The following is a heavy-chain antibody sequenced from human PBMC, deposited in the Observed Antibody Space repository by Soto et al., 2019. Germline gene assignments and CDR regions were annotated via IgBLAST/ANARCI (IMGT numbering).Heavy chain of an antibody. D-gene: IGHD2-2*01. CDR3: ARDVVLKRVVPAAGYYYYGMDV. CDR1: GYTFTSYG. CDR2: ISAYNGNT. V-gene: IGHV1-18*01. J-gene: IGHJ6*02. Sequence: ASVKVSCKASGYTFTSYGISWVRQAPGQGLEWMGWISAYNGNTNHAQKLQGRVTMTTDTSTSTAYMELRSLRSDDTAVYYCARDVVLKRVVPAAGYYYYGMDVWGQGTTVTVSS.